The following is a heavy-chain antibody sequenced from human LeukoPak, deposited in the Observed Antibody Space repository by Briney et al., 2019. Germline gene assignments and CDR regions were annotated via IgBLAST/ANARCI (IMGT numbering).Heavy chain of an antibody. J-gene: IGHJ4*02. Sequence: PGGSLRLSCAASGFTFSSYAMHWVRQAPGKGLEWVAVTSYDGSNKYYADSVKGRFTISRDNSKNTLYLQMNSLRAEDTAVYYCARLVGAERYLADYWGQGTLVTVSS. CDR3: ARLVGAERYLADY. CDR2: TSYDGSNK. V-gene: IGHV3-30-3*01. CDR1: GFTFSSYA. D-gene: IGHD1-26*01.